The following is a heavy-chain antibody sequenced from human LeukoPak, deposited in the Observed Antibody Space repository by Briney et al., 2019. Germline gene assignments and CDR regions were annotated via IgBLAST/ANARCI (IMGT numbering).Heavy chain of an antibody. J-gene: IGHJ4*02. CDR2: IYYSGST. CDR1: VDSISGYY. D-gene: IGHD3-22*01. V-gene: IGHV4-59*01. Sequence: SETLSLTCTVSVDSISGYYWSWIRQPPGKGLEWIGYIYYSGSTNYNPSLKSRVTISVDTSKNQFSLKLSSVTAADTAVYYCARTDYYDSSGYFYWGQGTPVTVSS. CDR3: ARTDYYDSSGYFY.